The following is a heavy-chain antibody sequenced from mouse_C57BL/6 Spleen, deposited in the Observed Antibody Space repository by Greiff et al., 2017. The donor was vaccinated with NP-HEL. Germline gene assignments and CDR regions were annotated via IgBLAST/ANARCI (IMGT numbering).Heavy chain of an antibody. Sequence: EVQLQQSGPELVKPGASVKISCKASGYTFTDYYMNWVKQSHGKSLEWIGDINPNNGGTSYNQKFKGKATLTVDKSSSTAYMERSSLTSEDSAVYYCASGKLSLPLYAMDYWGQGTSVTVSS. J-gene: IGHJ4*01. CDR3: ASGKLSLPLYAMDY. V-gene: IGHV1-26*01. CDR2: INPNNGGT. D-gene: IGHD3-2*02. CDR1: GYTFTDYY.